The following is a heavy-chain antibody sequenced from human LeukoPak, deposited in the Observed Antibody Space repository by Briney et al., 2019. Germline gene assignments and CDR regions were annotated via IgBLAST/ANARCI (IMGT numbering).Heavy chain of an antibody. CDR1: GGTFSSYA. Sequence: SVKVSCKASGGTFSSYAINWVRQAPGQGLEWMGRIIPIFGTANYAQKFQGRVTITTDESTSTAYMELSSLRSEDTAVYYCAREGYYDSSGYYGSDYWGQGTLVTVSS. CDR2: IIPIFGTA. D-gene: IGHD3-22*01. J-gene: IGHJ4*02. CDR3: AREGYYDSSGYYGSDY. V-gene: IGHV1-69*05.